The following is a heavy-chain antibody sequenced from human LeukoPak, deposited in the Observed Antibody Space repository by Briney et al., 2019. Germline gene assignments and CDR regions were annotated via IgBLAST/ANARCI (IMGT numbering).Heavy chain of an antibody. CDR1: VYTFPSHG. CDR2: ISPKNGNT. V-gene: IGHV1-18*01. D-gene: IGHD3-22*01. J-gene: IGHJ1*01. CDR3: ARDEDYDTSGRH. Sequence: ASVNVSCKASVYTFPSHGINWVRQAPGQGLEWMGWISPKNGNTNYAQNFKGRVTMTTDTSTSTAYLEVRRLRSDDTAVYYCARDEDYDTSGRHWGQGTLVTVSS.